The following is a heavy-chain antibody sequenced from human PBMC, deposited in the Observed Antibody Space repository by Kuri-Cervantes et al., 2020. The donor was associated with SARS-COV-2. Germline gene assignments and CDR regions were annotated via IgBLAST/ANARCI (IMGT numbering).Heavy chain of an antibody. CDR2: IDSSSYYI. V-gene: IGHV3-21*01. J-gene: IGHJ4*02. D-gene: IGHD7-27*01. CDR3: AREEGGELGEAFDY. Sequence: GESLKISCAVSGFTFSGYSMNWIRQAPGKGLEWVASIDSSSYYIYHADSVKGRLTISRDNAKTSVYLQMNSLKVEDTAVYYCAREEGGELGEAFDYWGQGALVTVSS. CDR1: GFTFSGYS.